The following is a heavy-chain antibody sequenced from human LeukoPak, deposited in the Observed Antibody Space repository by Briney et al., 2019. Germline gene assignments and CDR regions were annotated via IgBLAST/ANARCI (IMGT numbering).Heavy chain of an antibody. V-gene: IGHV1-2*02. J-gene: IGHJ6*03. Sequence: ASVKVSCRASGYTFTGYYMHWVRQAPGQGLEWMGWINPNSGGTNYAQKFQGRVTMTRDTSISTAYMEPSRLRSDDTAVYYCARSMATQYYYYYYYMDVWGKGTTVTISS. D-gene: IGHD5-24*01. CDR2: INPNSGGT. CDR1: GYTFTGYY. CDR3: ARSMATQYYYYYYYMDV.